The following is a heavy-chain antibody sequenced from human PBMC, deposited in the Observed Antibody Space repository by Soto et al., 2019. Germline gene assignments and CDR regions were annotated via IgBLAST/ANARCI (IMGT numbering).Heavy chain of an antibody. J-gene: IGHJ4*02. CDR1: GFTFSSYG. D-gene: IGHD2-15*01. V-gene: IGHV3-30*03. Sequence: HSWGALRLSCAASGFTFSSYGMHWGRQAPGKGLEWVAVISYDGSNKYYADSVKGRFTISRDNSKNTLYLQMNSLSAEDTAVFYCASLFASTDSPRPFDFWGQGTQVTVSS. CDR3: ASLFASTDSPRPFDF. CDR2: ISYDGSNK.